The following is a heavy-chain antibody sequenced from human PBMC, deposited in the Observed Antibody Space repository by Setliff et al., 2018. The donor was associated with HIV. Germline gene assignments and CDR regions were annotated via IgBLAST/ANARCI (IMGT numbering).Heavy chain of an antibody. J-gene: IGHJ6*02. CDR2: INPSGGST. CDR1: GYTFTGYY. CDR3: ARAGVVVAATSYYYGMDV. V-gene: IGHV1-46*01. Sequence: VASVKVSCKASGYTFTGYYMHWVRQAPGQGLEWMGIINPSGGSTSYAQKFQGRVTMTRDTSTSTVYMELSSLRSEDTAVYYCARAGVVVAATSYYYGMDVWGQGTTVTVSS. D-gene: IGHD2-15*01.